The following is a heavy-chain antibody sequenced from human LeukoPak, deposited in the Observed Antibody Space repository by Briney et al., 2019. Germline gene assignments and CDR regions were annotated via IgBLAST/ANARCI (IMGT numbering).Heavy chain of an antibody. J-gene: IGHJ6*03. CDR3: ARNHYYYYMDV. CDR2: ISWNSGTI. Sequence: GGSLRLSCAASGFSFDDYAIHWVRQAPGKGLEWVSGISWNSGTIDYADSVKGRFTISRDNAKNTLYLQMNSLRAEDTAVYYCARNHYYYYMDVWGKGTTVTVSS. V-gene: IGHV3-9*01. CDR1: GFSFDDYA.